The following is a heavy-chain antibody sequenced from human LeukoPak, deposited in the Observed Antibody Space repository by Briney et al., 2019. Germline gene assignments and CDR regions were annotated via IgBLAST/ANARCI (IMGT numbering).Heavy chain of an antibody. D-gene: IGHD3-16*01. J-gene: IGHJ4*02. CDR2: IVVGSGNT. V-gene: IGHV1-58*02. Sequence: ASVKVSCKASGFTFTSSAMQWVRQARGQRLEWIGWIVVGSGNTNYAQKFQERVTITRDMSTSTAYMELSSLRSEDTAVYYCAAEGASGLGEFDYWGQGTLVTVSS. CDR1: GFTFTSSA. CDR3: AAEGASGLGEFDY.